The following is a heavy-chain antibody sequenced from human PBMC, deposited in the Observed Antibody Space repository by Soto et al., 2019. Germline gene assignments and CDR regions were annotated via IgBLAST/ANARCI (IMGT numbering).Heavy chain of an antibody. J-gene: IGHJ4*02. CDR2: IKSNAYGGTI. D-gene: IGHD3-10*01. Sequence: PGGSLRLSCAASGITFSNVWVTWVRQAPGKGLEWVGRIKSNAYGGTIDYAAPVRGRFTISRDDSQNTVSLQWSSLKASDTAMYYCARQEPVLGSCDYWGQGTLVTVSS. V-gene: IGHV3-15*01. CDR3: ARQEPVLGSCDY. CDR1: GITFSNVW.